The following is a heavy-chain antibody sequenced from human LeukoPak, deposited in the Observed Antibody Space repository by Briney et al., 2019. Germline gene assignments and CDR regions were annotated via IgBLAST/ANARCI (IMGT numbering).Heavy chain of an antibody. CDR2: INHSGST. Sequence: PETLSHTCAVYGGSFSGYYWSWIRQPPGKGLEWIGEINHSGSTNYNPSLKSRVTISVDTSKNQFSLKLSSVTAADTAVYYCAGGLLPYGAFDYWGQGTLVTVSS. CDR1: GGSFSGYY. CDR3: AGGLLPYGAFDY. D-gene: IGHD4-17*01. J-gene: IGHJ4*02. V-gene: IGHV4-34*01.